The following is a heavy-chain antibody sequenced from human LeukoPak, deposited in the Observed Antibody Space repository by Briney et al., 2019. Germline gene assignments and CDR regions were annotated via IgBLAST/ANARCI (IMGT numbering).Heavy chain of an antibody. CDR1: GFTFSSYG. Sequence: GGSLRLSCAASGFTFSSYGMHWVRQAPGKGLEWVAFIRYDGSNKYYADSVKGRFTISRDNSKNTLYLQMNSLRAEDTAVYYCAEGNHPYDDYGVYQFDPWGQGTLVTVSS. D-gene: IGHD4-17*01. J-gene: IGHJ5*02. V-gene: IGHV3-30*02. CDR2: IRYDGSNK. CDR3: AEGNHPYDDYGVYQFDP.